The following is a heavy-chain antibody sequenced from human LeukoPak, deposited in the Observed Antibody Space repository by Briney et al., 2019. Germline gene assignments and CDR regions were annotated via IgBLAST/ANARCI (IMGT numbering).Heavy chain of an antibody. V-gene: IGHV3-21*01. CDR3: ARGSSSWYDY. CDR2: ISSSSSYI. D-gene: IGHD6-13*01. Sequence: KPGGSLRLSCAASGFTFNSYSMNWVRQAPGKGLEWVSSISSSSSYIYYADSVKGRFTISRDNAKNSLYLQMNSLRAEDTAVYYCARGSSSWYDYWGQGTLVTVSS. CDR1: GFTFNSYS. J-gene: IGHJ4*02.